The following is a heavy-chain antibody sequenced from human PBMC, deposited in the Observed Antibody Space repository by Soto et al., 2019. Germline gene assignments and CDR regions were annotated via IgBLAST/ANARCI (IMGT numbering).Heavy chain of an antibody. J-gene: IGHJ4*02. Sequence: GGSLRLSCAASGFTFSSYWMSWVRQAPGEGLEWVANIKQDGSEKFYVDSVKGRFTISRDNAQNSLYLQMNSLRAEDTAVYFCAKNKMEGVDYFDYWGQGTLVTVSS. CDR1: GFTFSSYW. D-gene: IGHD3-10*01. CDR2: IKQDGSEK. CDR3: AKNKMEGVDYFDY. V-gene: IGHV3-7*03.